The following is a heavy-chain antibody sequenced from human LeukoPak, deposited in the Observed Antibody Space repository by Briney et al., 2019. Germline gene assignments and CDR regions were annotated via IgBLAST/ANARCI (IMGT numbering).Heavy chain of an antibody. D-gene: IGHD6-19*01. CDR1: GGSISSYY. J-gene: IGHJ6*02. Sequence: SETLSLTCTVSGGSISSYYWSWIRQPAGKGLEWIGRIYTSGSTNYNPSLKSRVTMSVDTPKNQFSLKLSSVTAADTAVYYCARDSPPSYSSGWPYYYYGMDVWGQGTTVTVSS. CDR3: ARDSPPSYSSGWPYYYYGMDV. V-gene: IGHV4-4*07. CDR2: IYTSGST.